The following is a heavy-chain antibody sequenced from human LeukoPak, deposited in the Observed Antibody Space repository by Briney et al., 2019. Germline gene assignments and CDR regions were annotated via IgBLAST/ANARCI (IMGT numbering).Heavy chain of an antibody. V-gene: IGHV1-2*02. D-gene: IGHD1-26*01. CDR1: GYRFTSYY. J-gene: IGHJ4*02. CDR2: INPNSGGT. Sequence: ASVKVSCKASGYRFTSYYMHWVRQAPGQGLEWMGWINPNSGGTNYAQKFQGRVTMTRDTSISTAYMELSRLRSDDTAVYYCARVGWGSGSYRDGYWGQGTLVTVSS. CDR3: ARVGWGSGSYRDGY.